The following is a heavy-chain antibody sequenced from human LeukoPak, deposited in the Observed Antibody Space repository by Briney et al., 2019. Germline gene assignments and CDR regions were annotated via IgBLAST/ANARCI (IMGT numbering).Heavy chain of an antibody. J-gene: IGHJ4*02. CDR1: GFTFSSYG. CDR2: IRYDGSNK. V-gene: IGHV3-30*02. CDR3: AKDPRSSSWTGGVY. Sequence: PGGSLRLSCAASGFTFSSYGMHWVRQAPGKGLEWVAFIRYDGSNKYYADSVKGRFTISRDNSKNTLYLQMNSLRAEDTAVYYCAKDPRSSSWTGGVYWGQGTLVTVSS. D-gene: IGHD6-13*01.